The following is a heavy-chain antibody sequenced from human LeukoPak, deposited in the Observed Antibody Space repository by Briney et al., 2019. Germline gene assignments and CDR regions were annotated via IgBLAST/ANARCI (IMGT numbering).Heavy chain of an antibody. CDR2: ISGSGGST. CDR3: AKSCRGGSCYPSYYYYGMDV. CDR1: GFTFSSYA. D-gene: IGHD2-15*01. J-gene: IGHJ6*04. Sequence: PGGSLRLSCAASGFTFSSYAMHWVRQAPGKGLEWVSAISGSGGSTYYADSVKGRFTISRDNSKNTLYLQMNSLRAEDTAVYYCAKSCRGGSCYPSYYYYGMDVWGKGTTVTVSS. V-gene: IGHV3-23*01.